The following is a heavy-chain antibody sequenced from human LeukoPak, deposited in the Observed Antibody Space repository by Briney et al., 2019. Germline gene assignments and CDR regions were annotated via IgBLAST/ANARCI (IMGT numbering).Heavy chain of an antibody. J-gene: IGHJ4*02. CDR3: VRGRTSGSSWPFDY. Sequence: GGSLRLSCAASGFTFSSYSMNWVRQAPGKGLEWVSSISSSSSYIYYADSVKGRFTISRDTAKNSLYLQMNSLRAEDTAVYYCVRGRTSGSSWPFDYWGQGTLVTVSS. CDR2: ISSSSSYI. V-gene: IGHV3-21*01. D-gene: IGHD6-13*01. CDR1: GFTFSSYS.